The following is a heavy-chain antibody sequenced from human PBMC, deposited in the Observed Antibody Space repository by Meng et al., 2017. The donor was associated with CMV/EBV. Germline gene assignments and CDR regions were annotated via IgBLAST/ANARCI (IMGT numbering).Heavy chain of an antibody. CDR1: GYTFTGYY. J-gene: IGHJ6*02. CDR3: ASLYYDFGSGYWGNYYYGMDV. V-gene: IGHV1-2*02. Sequence: ASVKVSCKSSGYTFTGYYMHWVRQAPGQGLEWMGWINPNSGGTNYAQKFQGRVTMTRDTSISTAYMELSRLRSDDTAVYYCASLYYDFGSGYWGNYYYGMDVWGQGTTVTVSS. D-gene: IGHD3-3*01. CDR2: INPNSGGT.